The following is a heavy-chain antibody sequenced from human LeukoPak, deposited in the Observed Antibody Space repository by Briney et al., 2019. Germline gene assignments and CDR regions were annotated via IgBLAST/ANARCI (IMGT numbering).Heavy chain of an antibody. CDR2: ISANGDNT. CDR1: GFTISRSS. Sequence: PGGSLRLSCAASGFTISRSSMHWVRQAPGKGLEYVSAISANGDNTYYANSVKGRFTISRDTSKNTLYLQMGSLRVEDMAVYYCARVGDRSGNGYSHWGRGTLVTVSS. D-gene: IGHD3-22*01. J-gene: IGHJ4*02. CDR3: ARVGDRSGNGYSH. V-gene: IGHV3-64*01.